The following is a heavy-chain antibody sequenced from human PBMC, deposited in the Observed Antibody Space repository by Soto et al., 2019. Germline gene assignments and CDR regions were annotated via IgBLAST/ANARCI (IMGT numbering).Heavy chain of an antibody. V-gene: IGHV1-69*12. Sequence: QVQLVQSGAEVKKPGSSVKVSCKASGGTFSSYAMTWVRQAPGQGLEWMGGIIPIFGTAKYAQKFQGRVTITADASTNTAYLELTSLTSDDTAVYYCATPTSGNFYFDYWGQGTLVTVSS. CDR3: ATPTSGNFYFDY. CDR1: GGTFSSYA. CDR2: IIPIFGTA. D-gene: IGHD1-26*01. J-gene: IGHJ4*02.